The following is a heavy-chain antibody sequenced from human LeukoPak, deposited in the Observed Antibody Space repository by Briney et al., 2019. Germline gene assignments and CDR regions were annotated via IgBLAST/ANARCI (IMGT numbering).Heavy chain of an antibody. V-gene: IGHV3-23*01. CDR2: ISGSGGST. D-gene: IGHD3-3*01. CDR3: ARLPYDFWSGSLDY. CDR1: GFTVSSNY. Sequence: GGSLRPSCAASGFTVSSNYMSWVRQAPGKGLEWVSAISGSGGSTYYADSVKGRFTISRDNSENTLYLQMNSLRAEDTAVYYCARLPYDFWSGSLDYWGQGTLVTVSS. J-gene: IGHJ4*02.